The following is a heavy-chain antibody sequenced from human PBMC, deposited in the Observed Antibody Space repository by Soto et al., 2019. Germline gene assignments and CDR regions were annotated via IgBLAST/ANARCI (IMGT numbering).Heavy chain of an antibody. D-gene: IGHD3-22*01. Sequence: GSLRLSCAASGFTFSSYEMNWVRQAPGKGLEWVSYISSSGSTIYYADSVKGRFTISRDNAKNSLYLQMNSLRAEDTAVYYCAREGYYYDSSGYYLSHDAFDIWGQGTMVTVSS. V-gene: IGHV3-48*03. CDR3: AREGYYYDSSGYYLSHDAFDI. CDR1: GFTFSSYE. J-gene: IGHJ3*02. CDR2: ISSSGSTI.